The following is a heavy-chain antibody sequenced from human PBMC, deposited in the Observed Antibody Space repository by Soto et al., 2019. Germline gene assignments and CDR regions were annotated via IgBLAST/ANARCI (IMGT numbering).Heavy chain of an antibody. CDR2: ISGSGDYT. CDR1: GFTFDSYA. Sequence: EVQLLESGGGLVQPGGSLRLSCAASGFTFDSYAMNWVRQAPGKGLEWVSTISGSGDYTYYADSVKGRFTISRDNSKNMIYLQMNSLRADDTAVYYCAKNRGLQYYFDYWGQGTLVTVSS. V-gene: IGHV3-23*01. CDR3: AKNRGLQYYFDY. J-gene: IGHJ4*02.